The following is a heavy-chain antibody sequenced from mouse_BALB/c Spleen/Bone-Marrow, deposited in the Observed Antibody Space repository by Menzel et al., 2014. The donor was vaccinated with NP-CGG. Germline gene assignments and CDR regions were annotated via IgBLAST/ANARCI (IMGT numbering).Heavy chain of an antibody. V-gene: IGHV1S81*02. D-gene: IGHD1-1*01. J-gene: IGHJ1*01. CDR3: TRSNYGYWYFDV. Sequence: QVQLQQSGAELVKPGASVKLSCKASGYTFSNYYMYWVKQRPGQGLEWIGESNPSNGGSNFNEKFKSKATLTVDKSSSTAYMQLSSLTSEDSAVYYCTRSNYGYWYFDVWGAGTTFTVSS. CDR1: GYTFSNYY. CDR2: SNPSNGGS.